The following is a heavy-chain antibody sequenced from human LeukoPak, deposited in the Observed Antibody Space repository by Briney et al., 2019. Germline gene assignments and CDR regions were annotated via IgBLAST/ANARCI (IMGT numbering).Heavy chain of an antibody. CDR1: GGSISSFF. D-gene: IGHD1-26*01. J-gene: IGHJ4*02. V-gene: IGHV4-59*01. Sequence: SETLSLTCTVSGGSISSFFWSWIRQPPGKGLEWIGSMHYSGDTKYNPSLRSRVSLSIDTSKQQFSLRLSSVTAADTAVHYCASMGGTEDYWGQGTQVIVSS. CDR2: MHYSGDT. CDR3: ASMGGTEDY.